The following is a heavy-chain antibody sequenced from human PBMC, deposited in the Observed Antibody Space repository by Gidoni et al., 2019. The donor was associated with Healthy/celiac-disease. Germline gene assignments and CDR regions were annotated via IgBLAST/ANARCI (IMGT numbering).Heavy chain of an antibody. CDR2: IYYSGST. V-gene: IGHV4-39*01. Sequence: QLQLQESGPGLVKPSETLSLTCPVSGGSISSSSYYWGWIRQPPGKGLEWIGSIYYSGSTYYNPSLKSRVTISVDTSKNQFSLKLSSVTAADTAVYYCARHRSGWGFDYWGQGTLVTVSS. CDR1: GGSISSSSYY. CDR3: ARHRSGWGFDY. D-gene: IGHD3-16*01. J-gene: IGHJ4*02.